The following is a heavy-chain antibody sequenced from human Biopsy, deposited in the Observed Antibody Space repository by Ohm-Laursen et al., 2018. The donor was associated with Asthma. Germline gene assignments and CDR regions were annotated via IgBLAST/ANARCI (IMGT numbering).Heavy chain of an antibody. Sequence: SLRLSCAASRFTFDDYGMSWVRQAPGKGLDWVSGINWNGGSTGYADSVKGRFTISRDNAKNSLYLQMNSLRAEDTALYHCGRDMGGFGSGWFPVEFWGQGTLVTVSS. V-gene: IGHV3-20*01. D-gene: IGHD6-19*01. CDR3: GRDMGGFGSGWFPVEF. CDR1: RFTFDDYG. J-gene: IGHJ4*02. CDR2: INWNGGST.